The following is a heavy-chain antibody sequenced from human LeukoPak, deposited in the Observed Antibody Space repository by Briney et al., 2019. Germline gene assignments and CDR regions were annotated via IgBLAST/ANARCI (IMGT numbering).Heavy chain of an antibody. J-gene: IGHJ5*02. CDR2: IYTSGST. Sequence: SETLSLTCTVSGGSISSYYWSWIRQPAGKGLEWIGRIYTSGSTNYNPSLKSRVTMSADTSKNQFSLKLSSVTAADTAVYYCARDVTPIGASLFDPWGQGTLVTVSS. CDR1: GGSISSYY. V-gene: IGHV4-4*07. CDR3: ARDVTPIGASLFDP. D-gene: IGHD3-16*01.